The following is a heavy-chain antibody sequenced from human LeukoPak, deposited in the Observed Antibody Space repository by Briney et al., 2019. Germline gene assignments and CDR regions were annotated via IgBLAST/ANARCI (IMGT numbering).Heavy chain of an antibody. CDR3: AKGPGVTMVRGVIRGFDY. CDR2: IRYDGSNK. V-gene: IGHV3-30*02. CDR1: GFTFSSYS. Sequence: PGGSLRLSCAASGFTFSSYSMNWVRQAPGKGLEWVAFIRYDGSNKYYADSVKGRFTISRDNSKNTLYLQMNSLRAEDTAVYYCAKGPGVTMVRGVIRGFDYWGQGTLVTVSS. J-gene: IGHJ4*02. D-gene: IGHD3-10*01.